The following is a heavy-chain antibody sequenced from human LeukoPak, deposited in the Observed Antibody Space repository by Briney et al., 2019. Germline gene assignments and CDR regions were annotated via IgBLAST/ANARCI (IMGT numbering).Heavy chain of an antibody. CDR1: GFTFSSYG. J-gene: IGHJ3*02. CDR3: TRENGGDGYRGGTFDI. Sequence: RGSLRLSRAASGFTFSSYGMNWGRQAPGKGLEGVAVIWYDGSKKYYVDSVKARFTISRDSPKNTVDLQMDSLRAEDTALYYCTRENGGDGYRGGTFDIWGQGTMVTVSS. V-gene: IGHV3-33*01. CDR2: IWYDGSKK. D-gene: IGHD5-24*01.